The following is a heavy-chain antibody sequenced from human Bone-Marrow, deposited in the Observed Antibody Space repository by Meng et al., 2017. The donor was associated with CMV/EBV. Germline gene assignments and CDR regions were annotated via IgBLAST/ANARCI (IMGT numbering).Heavy chain of an antibody. J-gene: IGHJ6*02. Sequence: GESLKISCTASGFTFGDYYWSWVRQAPGKGLEWVSVIYSGGSTTSYADSVKGRFTISRDNSKNTLFLQMNSLRAGDTAVYYCTKDTRTGGVALRPTGYGMDVWGQGTTVTVSS. CDR2: IYSGGSTT. D-gene: IGHD6-6*01. CDR3: TKDTRTGGVALRPTGYGMDV. V-gene: IGHV3-23*03. CDR1: GFTFGDYY.